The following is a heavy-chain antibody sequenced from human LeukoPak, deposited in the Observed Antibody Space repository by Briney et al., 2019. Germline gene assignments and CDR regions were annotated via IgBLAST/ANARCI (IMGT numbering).Heavy chain of an antibody. J-gene: IGHJ4*02. CDR3: ARGPFWSGYYDD. V-gene: IGHV3-23*01. Sequence: GGSLRLSCAASGFTFSSYAMTWVRQAPGKGLEWVSAISGSGGSTYYADSVKGRFTISRDNSKNTLNLQINSLRAEDTAVYYCARGPFWSGYYDDWGQGTLVTVSS. CDR1: GFTFSSYA. CDR2: ISGSGGST. D-gene: IGHD3-3*01.